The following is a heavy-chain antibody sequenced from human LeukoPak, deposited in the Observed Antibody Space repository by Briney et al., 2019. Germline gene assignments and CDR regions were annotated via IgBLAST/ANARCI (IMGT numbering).Heavy chain of an antibody. CDR3: ARAPRHVSDY. D-gene: IGHD3-16*02. J-gene: IGHJ4*02. V-gene: IGHV1-2*06. Sequence: ATVKISCKVSGNTFPDYYIHWVKQAPGKGLEWMGRINPNSGGTNYAQKFQGRVTMTRDTSISTAYMELSRLRSDDTAVYYCARAPRHVSDYWGQGTLVTVSS. CDR2: INPNSGGT. CDR1: GNTFPDYY.